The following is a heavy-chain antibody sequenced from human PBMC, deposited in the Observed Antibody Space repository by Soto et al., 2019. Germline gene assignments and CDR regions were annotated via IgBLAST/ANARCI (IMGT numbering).Heavy chain of an antibody. Sequence: SETLSLTCAVSGGSISSSNWWSWVRQPPGKGLEWIGEIYHSGSTNYNPSLKSRVTISVDKSKNQFSLKLSSVTAADTAVYYCASQKLDVPAFFDNWGQGTLVTVS. CDR3: ASQKLDVPAFFDN. V-gene: IGHV4-4*02. CDR1: GGSISSSNW. D-gene: IGHD3-3*02. J-gene: IGHJ4*02. CDR2: IYHSGST.